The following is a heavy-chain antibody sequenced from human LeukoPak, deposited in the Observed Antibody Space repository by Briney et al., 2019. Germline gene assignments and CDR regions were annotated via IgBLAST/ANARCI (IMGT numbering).Heavy chain of an antibody. V-gene: IGHV3-7*01. D-gene: IGHD5-18*01. J-gene: IGHJ4*02. CDR3: ARDHGYSYGKPPDY. Sequence: GGSLRLSCAASGFTFSSYWMSWVRQAPGKGLEWVANIKQDGSEKYYVDSVKGRFTISRDNAKNSLYLQMNSLRAEDTAVYYCARDHGYSYGKPPDYWGQGTLVTVSS. CDR2: IKQDGSEK. CDR1: GFTFSSYW.